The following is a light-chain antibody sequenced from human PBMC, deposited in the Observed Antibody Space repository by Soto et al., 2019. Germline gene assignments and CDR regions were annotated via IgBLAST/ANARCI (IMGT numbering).Light chain of an antibody. V-gene: IGKV3-20*01. CDR3: QQYGSSGT. Sequence: ILLTQSPGTLSVSPGEGVTLSCRASQSVSSNLAWYQQRPGQAPRLLIYGASNRATGIPDRFSGSGSGTDFTLTISRLEPEDFAVYYCQQYGSSGTFGQGTKVDIK. CDR2: GAS. J-gene: IGKJ1*01. CDR1: QSVSSN.